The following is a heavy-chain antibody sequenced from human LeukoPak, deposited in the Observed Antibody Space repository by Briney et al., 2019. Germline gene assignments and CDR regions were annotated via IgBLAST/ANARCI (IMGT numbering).Heavy chain of an antibody. CDR1: GYSLIRYA. Sequence: GASVKVSCKASGYSLIRYAINWVRQAPGQAPEWMGWINSYTGDPTYAQGFTGRFVFTIDTSVNTAYLQISSLEAEDTAVYYCVRDVPDGDVTTLDRWGQGTLITVSS. CDR2: INSYTGDP. CDR3: VRDVPDGDVTTLDR. D-gene: IGHD4-17*01. V-gene: IGHV7-4-1*02. J-gene: IGHJ5*02.